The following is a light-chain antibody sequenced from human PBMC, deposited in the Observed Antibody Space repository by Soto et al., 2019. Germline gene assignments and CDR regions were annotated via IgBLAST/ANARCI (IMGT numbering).Light chain of an antibody. CDR1: SSNIGNNY. CDR3: GTWDTSLSAVV. J-gene: IGLJ2*01. Sequence: QSVLTQPPSVSAAPGQKVTISCSGGSSNIGNNYASWYQHLPGTAPKLLIYDNNERPSGIPDRFSGSKSGTSATLGITGLQTGDEADYYCGTWDTSLSAVVFGGGTKLTVL. CDR2: DNN. V-gene: IGLV1-51*01.